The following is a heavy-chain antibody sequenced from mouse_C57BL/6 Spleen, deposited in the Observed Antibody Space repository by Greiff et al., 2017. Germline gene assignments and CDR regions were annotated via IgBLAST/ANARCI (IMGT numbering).Heavy chain of an antibody. Sequence: DVKLQESGPGLVKPSQSLSLTCSVTGYSITSGYYWNWIRQFPGNKLEWMGYISYDGSNNYNPSLKNRISITRDTSKNQFFLKLNSVTTEDTATYYCARGAGTPFAYWGQGTLVTVSA. CDR2: ISYDGSN. V-gene: IGHV3-6*01. J-gene: IGHJ3*01. CDR3: ARGAGTPFAY. CDR1: GYSITSGYY. D-gene: IGHD4-1*01.